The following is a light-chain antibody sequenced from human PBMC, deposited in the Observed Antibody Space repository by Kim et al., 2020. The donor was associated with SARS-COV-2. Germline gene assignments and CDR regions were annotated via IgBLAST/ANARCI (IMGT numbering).Light chain of an antibody. Sequence: EIVLTQSPATLSVSPGERATLSCRASQSISSNLAWYQQKPGQAPRLLIYGASTRAAGISARFSGSGSGTEFTLTISSLQSEDFAVYHCQQYNDWPVFGQGTKVDIK. V-gene: IGKV3-15*01. CDR3: QQYNDWPV. CDR1: QSISSN. J-gene: IGKJ1*01. CDR2: GAS.